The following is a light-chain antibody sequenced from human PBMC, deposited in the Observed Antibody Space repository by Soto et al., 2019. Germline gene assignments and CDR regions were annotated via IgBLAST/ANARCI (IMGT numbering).Light chain of an antibody. CDR2: QDS. CDR3: QAWDSSTECVV. V-gene: IGLV3-1*01. Sequence: SYELTQPPSVSVYPGQTASITCSGEKLGDKYACCYQQKPGQSPVLVIYQDSKRPSGIPERFSGSNSGNTATLTISGTQAMDEGEYYCQAWDSSTECVVFGGGTKLTVL. CDR1: KLGDKY. J-gene: IGLJ2*01.